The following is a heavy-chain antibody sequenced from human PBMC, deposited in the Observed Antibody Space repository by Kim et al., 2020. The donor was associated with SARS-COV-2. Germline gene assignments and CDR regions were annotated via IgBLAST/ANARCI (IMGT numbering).Heavy chain of an antibody. CDR3: ARVREGVVRGVALFDY. V-gene: IGHV4-59*01. CDR1: GGSISSYY. D-gene: IGHD3-10*01. CDR2: IYYSGST. J-gene: IGHJ4*02. Sequence: SETLSLTCTVSGGSISSYYWSWIRQPPGKGLEWIGYIYYSGSTNYNPSLKSRVTISVDTSKNQFSLKLSSVTAADTAVYYCARVREGVVRGVALFDYWGQGTLVTVSS.